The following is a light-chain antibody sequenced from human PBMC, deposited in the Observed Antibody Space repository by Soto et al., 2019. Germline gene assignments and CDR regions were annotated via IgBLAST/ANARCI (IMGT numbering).Light chain of an antibody. J-gene: IGKJ4*01. CDR1: QSVSSY. CDR2: DAS. CDR3: HQRSNWPL. Sequence: EIVLTQSPATLSLSPGQRATLSCRASQSVSSYFAWYQQKPGQAPRLLIYDASNRATGIPARFSGSGSWTDFTLTISSLEPEDSAVYYCHQRSNWPLFGGGTKVEIK. V-gene: IGKV3-11*01.